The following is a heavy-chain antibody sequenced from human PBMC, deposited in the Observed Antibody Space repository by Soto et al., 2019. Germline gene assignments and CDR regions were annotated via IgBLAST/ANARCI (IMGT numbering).Heavy chain of an antibody. V-gene: IGHV4-59*01. D-gene: IGHD4-17*01. J-gene: IGHJ4*01. CDR3: ASGVDYGGENSPVDY. Sequence: PSETLSLTCAVYGGSFSGYYWSWIRQPPGKGLEWIGYIYYSGSTNYNPSLKSRVTISVDTSKNQFSLKLSSVTAADTAVYYCASGVDYGGENSPVDYW. CDR1: GGSFSGYY. CDR2: IYYSGST.